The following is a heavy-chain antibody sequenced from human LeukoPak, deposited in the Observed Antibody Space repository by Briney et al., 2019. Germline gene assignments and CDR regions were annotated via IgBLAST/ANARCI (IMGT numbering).Heavy chain of an antibody. CDR1: GYTFTNYG. V-gene: IGHV1-18*01. Sequence: ASVTVSFKASGYTFTNYGISWVRQAPGQGGEGMGWISAYNGNTNYAQMLQGRVTITTDTSTSTAYMELRSLRSDDTAVYYCARDGMVVAARFDPWGQGTLVTVSS. J-gene: IGHJ5*02. CDR3: ARDGMVVAARFDP. D-gene: IGHD2-15*01. CDR2: ISAYNGNT.